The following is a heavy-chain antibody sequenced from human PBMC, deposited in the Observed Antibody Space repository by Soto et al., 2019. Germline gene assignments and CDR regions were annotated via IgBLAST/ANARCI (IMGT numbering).Heavy chain of an antibody. V-gene: IGHV4-39*01. D-gene: IGHD2-21*01. Sequence: QLLESGPGLVKPSETLSLTCTVSGGSISSSRSYWVWIRQPPGKGLEWIGSLYSSGSSYYNPSLKSRVSISVDTSKNQFSLKLSSVTAADTAVYYCARRHNEFDWVSYCGHWGQGTLVTVSS. J-gene: IGHJ4*02. CDR3: ARRHNEFDWVSYCGH. CDR1: GGSISSSRSY. CDR2: LYSSGSS.